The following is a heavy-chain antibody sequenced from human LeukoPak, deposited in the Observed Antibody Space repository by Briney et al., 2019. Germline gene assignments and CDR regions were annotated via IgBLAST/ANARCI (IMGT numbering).Heavy chain of an antibody. CDR3: AREDYGGNWFDY. J-gene: IGHJ4*02. V-gene: IGHV3-30-3*01. CDR1: GFTFSSCA. D-gene: IGHD4-23*01. CDR2: ISYDGSNK. Sequence: GGSLRLSCAASGFTFSSCAMHWVRQAPGKGLEWVAVISYDGSNKYYADSVKGRFTISRDNSKNTLYLQMNSLRAEDTAVYYCAREDYGGNWFDYWGQGTLVTVSS.